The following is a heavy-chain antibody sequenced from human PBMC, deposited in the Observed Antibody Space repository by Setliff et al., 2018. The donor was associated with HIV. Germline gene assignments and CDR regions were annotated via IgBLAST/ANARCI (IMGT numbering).Heavy chain of an antibody. CDR3: ARCSGSYPCDGMDV. Sequence: GESLKISCRGFGYRFTSYWIGWARHMPGKGLEWMGIIYPSDSDTRYSPSFQGQVTISADKSISIAYLQWNSLKASDTAMYYCARCSGSYPCDGMDVWGQGTTVTVSS. CDR1: GYRFTSYW. V-gene: IGHV5-51*01. J-gene: IGHJ6*02. CDR2: IYPSDSDT. D-gene: IGHD1-26*01.